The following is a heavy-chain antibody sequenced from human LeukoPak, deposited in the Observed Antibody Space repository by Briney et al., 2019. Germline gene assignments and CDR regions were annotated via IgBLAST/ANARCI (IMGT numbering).Heavy chain of an antibody. D-gene: IGHD3-10*01. V-gene: IGHV3-23*01. Sequence: GGSLRLSCAASGFTFSSYGMSWVRQAPGKGLEWVSAISGSGGSTYYADSVKGRFTISRDNSKNTLYLQMNSLRAEDTAVYYCAKDRRDYYGSGSYDYWGQGTLVTVSS. J-gene: IGHJ4*02. CDR3: AKDRRDYYGSGSYDY. CDR2: ISGSGGST. CDR1: GFTFSSYG.